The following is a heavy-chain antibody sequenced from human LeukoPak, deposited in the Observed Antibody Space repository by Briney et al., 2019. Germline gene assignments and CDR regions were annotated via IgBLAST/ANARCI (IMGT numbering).Heavy chain of an antibody. CDR3: AKDMGYYDSSGYSGWLFDI. V-gene: IGHV3-9*01. CDR2: ISWNSGSI. J-gene: IGHJ3*02. Sequence: PGGSLRLSCAASGFTFSSYAMSWVRQAPGKGLEWVSGISWNSGSIGYADSVKGRFTISRDNAKNSLYLQMNSLRAEDTALYYCAKDMGYYDSSGYSGWLFDIWGQGTMVTVSS. CDR1: GFTFSSYA. D-gene: IGHD3-22*01.